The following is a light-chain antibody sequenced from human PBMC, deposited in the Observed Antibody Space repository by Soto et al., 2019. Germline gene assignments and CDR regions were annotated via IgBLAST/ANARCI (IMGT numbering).Light chain of an antibody. J-gene: IGKJ1*01. V-gene: IGKV3-20*01. CDR3: HQYDSSPRT. CDR2: DTS. CDR1: QSVSSSS. Sequence: EIVLTQSPGTLSLSPGERATLSCRASQSVSSSSLAWYQQKPGQAPRLLIYDTSSRATCIPDRFSGSGSGTDFTLTISRLEPEDFAVYYCHQYDSSPRTFGQGTKVEIK.